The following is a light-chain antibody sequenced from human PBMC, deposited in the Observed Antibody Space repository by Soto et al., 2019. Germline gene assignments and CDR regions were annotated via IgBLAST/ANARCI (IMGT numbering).Light chain of an antibody. Sequence: EIVLTQSPATLSLSPGELATLSCRASQSVRSYLAWYQQKPGQAPRLLIYDASNRATGIPARFSGSGSGTDFTLTISRLEPEDFAVYYCQQRSNWLTVGGGTKVEIK. CDR2: DAS. J-gene: IGKJ4*01. CDR1: QSVRSY. V-gene: IGKV3-11*01. CDR3: QQRSNWLT.